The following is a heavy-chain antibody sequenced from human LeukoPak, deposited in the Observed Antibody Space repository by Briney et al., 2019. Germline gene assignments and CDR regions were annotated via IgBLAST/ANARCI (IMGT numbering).Heavy chain of an antibody. CDR2: IYTSGST. CDR1: GGSISSYY. J-gene: IGHJ5*02. V-gene: IGHV4-4*07. CDR3: ARDLVYFCSSTSCYNYNWFDP. D-gene: IGHD2-2*02. Sequence: SQTLSLTCTVSGGSISSYYWSWIRQPAGKGLEWIGRIYTSGSTNYNPSLKSRVTMSVDTSKTQFSLKLSSVTDAHTAVYYCARDLVYFCSSTSCYNYNWFDPWGQGTLVTVSS.